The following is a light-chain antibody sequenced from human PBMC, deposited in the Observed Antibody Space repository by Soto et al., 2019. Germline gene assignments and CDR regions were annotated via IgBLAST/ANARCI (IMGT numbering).Light chain of an antibody. J-gene: IGKJ5*01. V-gene: IGKV3D-15*01. CDR1: QSVNSN. CDR2: GIS. CDR3: QQHGQWPIT. Sequence: EIVMTQSPATLSVSPGERATLSCRASQSVNSNYLAWYQQKPGQAPRLLIYGISKRATDIPDRFGGSGSGTEFTLTISSLQPEDFATYYCQQHGQWPITFGQGTRLE.